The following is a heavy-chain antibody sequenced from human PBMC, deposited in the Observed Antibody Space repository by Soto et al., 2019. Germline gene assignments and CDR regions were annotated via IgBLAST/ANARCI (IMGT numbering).Heavy chain of an antibody. Sequence: EEQLLESGGDLVQPGGSLRLSCAASGFTFSTYAMSWVRQAPGKGLEWVSTIYSSGDRIYYADSVKGRFTISRDNSKKKAYLQMNSLGAEDTAVYYCAKGPISPYGMDVWGQGTTVTVSS. CDR1: GFTFSTYA. CDR3: AKGPISPYGMDV. D-gene: IGHD3-3*01. CDR2: IYSSGDRI. V-gene: IGHV3-23*01. J-gene: IGHJ6*01.